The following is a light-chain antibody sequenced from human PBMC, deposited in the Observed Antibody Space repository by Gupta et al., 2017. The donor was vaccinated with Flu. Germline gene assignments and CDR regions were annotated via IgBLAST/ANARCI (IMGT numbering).Light chain of an antibody. J-gene: IGLJ2*01. CDR3: YSWETSRNDGV. Sequence: KTNNTTCGTTSKIGDSDVCWYQHQPEPAPNLRIFINNNSHSGTPARFSGSNSGTTATVTLTVAQAGDEADYYCYSWETSRNDGVFGGGTKLTVL. V-gene: IGLV1-51*01. CDR2: INN. CDR1: TSKIGDSD.